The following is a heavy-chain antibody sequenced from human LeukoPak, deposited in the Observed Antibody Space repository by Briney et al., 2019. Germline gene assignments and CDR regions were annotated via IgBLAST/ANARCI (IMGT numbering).Heavy chain of an antibody. CDR2: INSDGSST. CDR1: GFTFSSYW. J-gene: IGHJ4*02. V-gene: IGHV3-74*01. CDR3: ARAQSSGWYDY. Sequence: PGGSLRLSCAASGFTFSSYWMHWVRHAPGKGLVWVSRINSDGSSTSYADSVKGRFTISRDNAKNTLYLQMNSLRAEDTAVYYCARAQSSGWYDYWGQGTLVTVSS. D-gene: IGHD6-19*01.